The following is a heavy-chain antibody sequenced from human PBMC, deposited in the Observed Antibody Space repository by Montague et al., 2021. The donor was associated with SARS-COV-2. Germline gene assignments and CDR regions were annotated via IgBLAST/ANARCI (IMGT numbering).Heavy chain of an antibody. Sequence: SETLSLTCTVSGDSVTERYLNWVRQAAGKGLEWIGFIHPYGDIHYNASLKSRVILSRAASKNQFSLTLTSVTAADTAVYYCAIGGDSAKCGIWGRGTLVTVSS. D-gene: IGHD2-21*01. V-gene: IGHV4-4*07. CDR1: GDSVTERY. J-gene: IGHJ3*02. CDR2: IHPYGDI. CDR3: AIGGDSAKCGI.